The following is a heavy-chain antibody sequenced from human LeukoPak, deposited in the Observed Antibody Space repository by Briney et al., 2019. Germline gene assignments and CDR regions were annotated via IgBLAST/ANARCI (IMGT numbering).Heavy chain of an antibody. J-gene: IGHJ4*02. D-gene: IGHD5-18*01. CDR1: GGSFSGFY. CDR3: ARQGYSYRL. Sequence: PSETLSLTCAVYGGSFSGFYWSWIRQPPGKGLEWIGEINHGGSTNYNPSLKSRVIISVDTSKNQFSLKLSSVTAADTAVYYCARQGYSYRLWGQGTLVTVSS. V-gene: IGHV4-34*01. CDR2: INHGGST.